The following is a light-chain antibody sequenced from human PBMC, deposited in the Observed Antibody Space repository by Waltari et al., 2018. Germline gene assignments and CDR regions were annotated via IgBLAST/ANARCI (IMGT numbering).Light chain of an antibody. CDR3: QQYHRYSA. V-gene: IGKV1-5*03. J-gene: IGKJ1*01. CDR2: KAS. CDR1: QTIGGW. Sequence: DIQMTQSPSTLAASVGDRVTITCRASQTIGGWLAWYQQKPGKAPKLLIYKASIVESGVPSRFTGSASGTEFTLTISSLQTDDFATYYCQQYHRYSAFGQGTKVEIK.